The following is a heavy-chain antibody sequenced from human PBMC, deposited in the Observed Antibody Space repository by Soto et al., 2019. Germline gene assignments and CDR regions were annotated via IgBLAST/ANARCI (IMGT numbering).Heavy chain of an antibody. D-gene: IGHD2-15*01. CDR1: GYSFSSSDYY. CDR3: APLTVSLSGPYGIHV. Sequence: SETLSLTCSVSGYSFSSSDYYWGWIRQPPGKGLEWIGSMFYSGLTYYNPSLKSRVTLSVDTSKNHFSVRLNSVTAADTAVYYCAPLTVSLSGPYGIHVWGQGTTVTVSS. CDR2: MFYSGLT. J-gene: IGHJ6*02. V-gene: IGHV4-39*01.